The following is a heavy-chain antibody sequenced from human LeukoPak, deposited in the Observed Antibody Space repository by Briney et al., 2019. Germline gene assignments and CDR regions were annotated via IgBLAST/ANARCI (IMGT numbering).Heavy chain of an antibody. CDR2: INPNSGGT. CDR1: GYTFTGYY. D-gene: IGHD6-19*01. CDR3: ARDLRIAVAGSDDAFDI. Sequence: ASVKVSCKASGYTFTGYYIHWVRQAPGQGPEWMGWINPNSGGTKYAQNFQDRVTMTRDTSISTAYMELSGLRSDDTAVYYCARDLRIAVAGSDDAFDIWGQGTMVTVSS. J-gene: IGHJ3*02. V-gene: IGHV1-2*02.